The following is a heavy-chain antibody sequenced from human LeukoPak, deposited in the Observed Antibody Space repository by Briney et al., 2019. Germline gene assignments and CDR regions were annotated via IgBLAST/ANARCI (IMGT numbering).Heavy chain of an antibody. V-gene: IGHV6-1*01. J-gene: IGHJ4*02. Sequence: SQTLSLTCAISGDSVSSNSAAWNWIRQSPSRGLEWLGRTYYRSKWYNDYAVSVKSRITINPDTSKNQFSLQLNSVTPEDTAVYYCARVYYYDSSGYHNTPFGYWGQGTLVTVSS. CDR3: ARVYYYDSSGYHNTPFGY. CDR2: TYYRSKWYN. CDR1: GDSVSSNSAA. D-gene: IGHD3-22*01.